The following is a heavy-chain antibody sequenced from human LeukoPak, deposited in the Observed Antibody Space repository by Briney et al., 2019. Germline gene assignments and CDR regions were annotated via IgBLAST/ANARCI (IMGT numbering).Heavy chain of an antibody. CDR3: ARQQLVRLFDY. Sequence: SETLSLTCTVSGGSISGYYWSWIRQPPGKGLEWIGYIYYSGSTNYNPSLKSRVTISVDTSKNQFSLKLSSVTAADTAVYYCARQQLVRLFDYWGQGTLVTVSS. CDR1: GGSISGYY. CDR2: IYYSGST. D-gene: IGHD6-13*01. V-gene: IGHV4-59*01. J-gene: IGHJ4*02.